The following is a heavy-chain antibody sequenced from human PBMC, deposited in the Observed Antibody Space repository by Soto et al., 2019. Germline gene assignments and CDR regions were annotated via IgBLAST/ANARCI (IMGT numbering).Heavy chain of an antibody. CDR2: ISGSGGST. Sequence: EVQLLESGGGLVQPGGSLRLSCAASGFTFSSYAMSWVRQDPGKGLEWVSAISGSGGSTYYADSVKGRFTISRDNSKNTLYLQMNSQRAEDTAVYYCAKASGWFGEFDYWGQGTLVTVSS. CDR3: AKASGWFGEFDY. J-gene: IGHJ4*02. D-gene: IGHD3-10*01. V-gene: IGHV3-23*01. CDR1: GFTFSSYA.